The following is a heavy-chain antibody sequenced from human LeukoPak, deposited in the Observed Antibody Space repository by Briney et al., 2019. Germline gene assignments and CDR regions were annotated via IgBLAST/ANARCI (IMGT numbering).Heavy chain of an antibody. CDR1: GYSISSGYY. V-gene: IGHV4-38-2*02. CDR3: ARDVLRFLEWPPDY. CDR2: IYHSGST. D-gene: IGHD3-3*01. J-gene: IGHJ4*02. Sequence: SETLSLTCAVSGYSISSGYYWGWIRQPPGKGLEWIGSIYHSGSTYYNPSLKSRVTIAMDTSKNQFSLTLTSVTAADTAVYYCARDVLRFLEWPPDYWGQGTLVTVSS.